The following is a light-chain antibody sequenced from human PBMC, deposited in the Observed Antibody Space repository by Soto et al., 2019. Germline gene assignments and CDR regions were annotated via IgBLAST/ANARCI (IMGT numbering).Light chain of an antibody. Sequence: AIQLTQSPSSLSASVGDRVTITCRASQGISSALAWYQQKPGKAPKLLIYDASSLESGVPSRFSGSGSGTDFTLTISRLQPEDFATYYCQQFNSYPLLTFGGGTKVEIK. CDR1: QGISSA. CDR2: DAS. V-gene: IGKV1-13*02. J-gene: IGKJ4*01. CDR3: QQFNSYPLLT.